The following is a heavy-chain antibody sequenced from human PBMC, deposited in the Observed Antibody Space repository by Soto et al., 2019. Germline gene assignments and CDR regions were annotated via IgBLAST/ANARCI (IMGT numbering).Heavy chain of an antibody. V-gene: IGHV1-69*08. J-gene: IGHJ4*02. CDR3: ARDLVPGYCSGGSGFGSLQCDY. CDR2: IIPILGIA. D-gene: IGHD2-15*01. CDR1: GGTFSSYT. Sequence: QVQLVQSGAEVKKPGSSVKVSCKASGGTFSSYTISWVRQAPGQGLEWMGRIIPILGIANYAQKFQGRVEITPDKSTSTAYMALSSLRSEDTAVYYCARDLVPGYCSGGSGFGSLQCDYWGQGTLVTVSS.